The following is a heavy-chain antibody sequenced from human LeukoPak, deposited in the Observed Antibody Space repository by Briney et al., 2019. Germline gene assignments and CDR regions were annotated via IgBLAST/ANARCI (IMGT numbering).Heavy chain of an antibody. J-gene: IGHJ5*02. CDR2: ISGYNGNT. CDR1: GYTFISYG. V-gene: IGHV1-18*01. D-gene: IGHD6-13*01. CDR3: ARNRGIAAARSWFDP. Sequence: ASVKVSCKASGYTFISYGISWVRQAPGQGLEWMGWISGYNGNTKSSQKLQGRVTMTTDTSTSTVYMELRSLRSDDTAVYYCARNRGIAAARSWFDPWGQGTLVTVSS.